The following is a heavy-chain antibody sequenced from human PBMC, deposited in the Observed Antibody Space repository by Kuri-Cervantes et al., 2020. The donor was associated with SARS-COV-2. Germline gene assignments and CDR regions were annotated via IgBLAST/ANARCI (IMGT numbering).Heavy chain of an antibody. CDR1: GFTFDDYG. CDR2: INWNGGST. V-gene: IGHV3-20*04. Sequence: GASLKISCAASGFTFDDYGLSWVRQAPGKGLEWVSVINWNGGSTGYADSVKGRFTISRDNAKNSLYLQMSSLRAEDTAVYYCARDLDCSSTSCYTPWHSVPHAFDIWGQGTMVTVSS. J-gene: IGHJ3*02. CDR3: ARDLDCSSTSCYTPWHSVPHAFDI. D-gene: IGHD2-2*02.